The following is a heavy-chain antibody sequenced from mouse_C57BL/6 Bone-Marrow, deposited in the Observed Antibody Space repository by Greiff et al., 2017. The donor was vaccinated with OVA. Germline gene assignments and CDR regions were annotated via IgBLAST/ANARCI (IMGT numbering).Heavy chain of an antibody. CDR2: IDPENGDT. J-gene: IGHJ2*01. CDR1: GFNIKDDY. Sequence: EVKLLESGAELVRPGASVKLSCTASGFNIKDDYMHWVKQRPEQGLEWIGWIDPENGDTEYASKFQGKATITADTSSNTAYLQLSSLTSEDTAVYYCTDDGYYVDYWGQGTTLTVSS. D-gene: IGHD2-3*01. V-gene: IGHV14-4*01. CDR3: TDDGYYVDY.